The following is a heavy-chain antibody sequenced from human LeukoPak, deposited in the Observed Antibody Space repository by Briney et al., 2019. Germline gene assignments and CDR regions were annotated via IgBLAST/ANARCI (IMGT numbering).Heavy chain of an antibody. CDR1: GYTFTAYY. Sequence: GASVSVCCKAAGYTFTAYYIHWVRQAPGQGREWMGRINPNSGGTNYAQKFQGRVATTRVTSIRTACMMLSRLTSDDTAEYYGARDATADWELLNWGQGTLVTVST. CDR3: ARDATADWELLN. J-gene: IGHJ4*02. CDR2: INPNSGGT. D-gene: IGHD1-26*01. V-gene: IGHV1-2*06.